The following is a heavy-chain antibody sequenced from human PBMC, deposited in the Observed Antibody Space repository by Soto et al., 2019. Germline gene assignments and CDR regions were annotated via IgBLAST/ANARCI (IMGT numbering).Heavy chain of an antibody. CDR2: IYYSGST. D-gene: IGHD3-10*01. Sequence: QLQLQESGPGLVKPSETLSLTCTVSGGSISSSSYYWGWIRQPPGKGLEWIGSIYYSGSTYYNPSLKSRVTISVDTSKNQFSLKLSSVTAADTAVYYCARHYEFGELTHWFDPWGHGTLVTVSP. V-gene: IGHV4-39*01. CDR1: GGSISSSSYY. CDR3: ARHYEFGELTHWFDP. J-gene: IGHJ5*02.